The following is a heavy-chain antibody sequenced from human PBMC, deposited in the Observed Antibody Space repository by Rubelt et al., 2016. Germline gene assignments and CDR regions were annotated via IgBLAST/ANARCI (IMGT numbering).Heavy chain of an antibody. J-gene: IGHJ4*02. CDR3: AGLRRDGYNYPDLDY. CDR2: IYYSGST. D-gene: IGHD5-24*01. Sequence: QLQLQESGPGLVKPSETLSLTCTVSGGSISSSSYYWGWIRQPPGKGLEWIGSIYYSGSTYYHPSLKSRVTISVDTSKNQFSLKLSSVTAADTAVYYCAGLRRDGYNYPDLDYWGQGTLVTVSS. CDR1: GGSISSSSYY. V-gene: IGHV4-39*01.